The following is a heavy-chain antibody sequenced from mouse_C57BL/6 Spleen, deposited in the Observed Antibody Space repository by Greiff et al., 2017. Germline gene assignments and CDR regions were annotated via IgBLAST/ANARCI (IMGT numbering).Heavy chain of an antibody. Sequence: QVQLQQSGAELVRPGTSVKVSCKASGYAFTNYLIEWVKQRPGQGLEWIGVINPVSGGTNYNEKFKGKATLTADKSSSTAYMQLSSLTSEDSAVYFCARSPYGSSYGYFDVWGTGTTVTVSS. V-gene: IGHV1-54*01. J-gene: IGHJ1*03. CDR2: INPVSGGT. CDR3: ARSPYGSSYGYFDV. CDR1: GYAFTNYL. D-gene: IGHD1-1*01.